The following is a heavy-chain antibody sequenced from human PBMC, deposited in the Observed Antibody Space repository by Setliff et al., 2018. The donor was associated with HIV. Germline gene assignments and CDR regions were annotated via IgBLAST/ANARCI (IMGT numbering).Heavy chain of an antibody. CDR1: GFTFSSYA. CDR2: IGTSAGRS. J-gene: IGHJ4*02. Sequence: GGSLRLSCAASGFTFSSYAMSWVRQAPGKGLEWVSTIGTSAGRSYYADSVKGRFTISRDNSENTLYLQMNSLRADDTAVYYCAKWASLTVSSWDYWGQGTLVTVSS. D-gene: IGHD6-13*01. V-gene: IGHV3-23*01. CDR3: AKWASLTVSSWDY.